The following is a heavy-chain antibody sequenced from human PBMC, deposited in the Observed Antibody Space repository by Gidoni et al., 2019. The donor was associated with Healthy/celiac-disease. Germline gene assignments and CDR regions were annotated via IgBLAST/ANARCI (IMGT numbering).Heavy chain of an antibody. Sequence: QVQLVESGGGVVQPGRSLRLSCAASGFTFSSYAMHWVRQAPGKGLEWVAVISYDGSNKYYADSVKGRFTISRDNSKNTLYLQMNSLRAEDTAVYYCARAWLQLDYWGQGTLVTVSS. CDR1: GFTFSSYA. J-gene: IGHJ4*02. D-gene: IGHD5-12*01. CDR2: ISYDGSNK. V-gene: IGHV3-30*04. CDR3: ARAWLQLDY.